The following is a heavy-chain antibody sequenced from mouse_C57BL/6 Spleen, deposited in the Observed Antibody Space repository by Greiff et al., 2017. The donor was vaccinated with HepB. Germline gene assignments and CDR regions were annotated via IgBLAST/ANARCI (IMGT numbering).Heavy chain of an antibody. CDR2: INPGSGGT. CDR3: ARQAVGGPLGFAY. J-gene: IGHJ3*01. Sequence: QVQLQQSGAELVRPGTSVKVSCKASGYAFTNYLIEWVKQRPGQGLEWIGVINPGSGGTNYNEKFKGKATLTADKSSSTAYMQLSSLTSEDSAVYFCARQAVGGPLGFAYWGQGTLVTVSA. V-gene: IGHV1-54*01. CDR1: GYAFTNYL. D-gene: IGHD1-1*01.